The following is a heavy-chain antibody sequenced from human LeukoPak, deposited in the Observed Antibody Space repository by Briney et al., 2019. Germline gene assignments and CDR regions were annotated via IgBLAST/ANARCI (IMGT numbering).Heavy chain of an antibody. CDR3: ARDSLLLRFGEPKGYFDY. V-gene: IGHV6-1*01. CDR1: GDSASSNSAA. Sequence: SQTLSLTCAISGDSASSNSAAWNWIRQSPSRGLEWLGRTYYRSKWYNDYAVSVKSRITINPDTSKNQFSLQLNSVTPEDTAVYYCARDSLLLRFGEPKGYFDYWGQGTLVTVSS. J-gene: IGHJ4*02. CDR2: TYYRSKWYN. D-gene: IGHD3-10*01.